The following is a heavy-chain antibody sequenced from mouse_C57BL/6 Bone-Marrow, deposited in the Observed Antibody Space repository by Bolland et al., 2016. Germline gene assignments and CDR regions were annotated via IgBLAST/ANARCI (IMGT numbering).Heavy chain of an antibody. CDR2: PSDSYT. D-gene: IGHD1-1*01. J-gene: IGHJ2*01. V-gene: IGHV1-59*01. CDR3: ARDWITTVVAPFAY. Sequence: PSDSYTNYNQKFKGKATLTVDTSSSTAYMQLSSLTSEDSAVYYCARDWITTVVAPFAYWGQGTT.